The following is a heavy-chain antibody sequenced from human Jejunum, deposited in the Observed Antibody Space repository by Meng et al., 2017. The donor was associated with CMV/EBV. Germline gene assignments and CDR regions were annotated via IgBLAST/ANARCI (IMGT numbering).Heavy chain of an antibody. CDR1: GFTVSNSF. J-gene: IGHJ6*02. Sequence: WAASGFTVSNSFVAWVRQPPGKGLEWVSVMYNIGGTYYADSVRGRFAISRDNSKNTVFLQMNSLRVDDTAVYFCARADLHTHMDVWGHGTTVTVSS. CDR3: ARADLHTHMDV. V-gene: IGHV3-53*03. D-gene: IGHD4-11*01. CDR2: MYNIGGT.